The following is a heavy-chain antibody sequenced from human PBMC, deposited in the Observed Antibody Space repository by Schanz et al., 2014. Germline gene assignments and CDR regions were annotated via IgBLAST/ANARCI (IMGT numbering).Heavy chain of an antibody. CDR1: GFIFNDYY. CDR3: AKDLPSDYYIAY. CDR2: ISHDGSIQ. D-gene: IGHD3-22*01. Sequence: QVQLVESGGGLVKPGGSLRLSCAASGFIFNDYYMNWIRQAPGKGLEWVTIISHDGSIQYGADSVKGRFTLSRDNSKNTMDLQMNSLRPEDTAVYYCAKDLPSDYYIAYWGQGTLVTVSS. V-gene: IGHV3-30*18. J-gene: IGHJ4*02.